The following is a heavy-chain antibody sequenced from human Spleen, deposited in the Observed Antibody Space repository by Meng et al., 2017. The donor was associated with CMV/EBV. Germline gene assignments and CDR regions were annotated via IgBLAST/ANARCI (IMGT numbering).Heavy chain of an antibody. V-gene: IGHV1-69*05. J-gene: IGHJ4*02. Sequence: SVKVSCKGSGYSFTSYWISWVRQAPGQGLEWMGGLIPMFGAANFAQNFRGRVRLTTDGSTSTAYMELRSLTYEDTALYFCARGVVHDYSNRQWDIDQWGQGTRVTVSS. CDR3: ARGVVHDYSNRQWDIDQ. D-gene: IGHD4-11*01. CDR2: LIPMFGAA. CDR1: GYSFTSYW.